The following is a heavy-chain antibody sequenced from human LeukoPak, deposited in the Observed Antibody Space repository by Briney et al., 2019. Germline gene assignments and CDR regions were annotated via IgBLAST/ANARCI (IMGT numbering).Heavy chain of an antibody. D-gene: IGHD2-2*01. CDR2: IYTSGST. CDR3: AREDSQLLYYYYYNMDV. Sequence: PSETLSLTCTVSGGSISSYYWSWIRQPAGKGLEWIGRIYTSGSTNYNPSLKSRVTMSVDTSKNQFSLKLSSVTAADTAVYYCAREDSQLLYYYYYNMDVWGKGTTVTVSS. V-gene: IGHV4-4*07. J-gene: IGHJ6*03. CDR1: GGSISSYY.